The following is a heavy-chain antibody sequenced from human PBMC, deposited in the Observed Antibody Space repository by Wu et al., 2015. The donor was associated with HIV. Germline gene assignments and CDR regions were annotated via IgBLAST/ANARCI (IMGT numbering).Heavy chain of an antibody. D-gene: IGHD3-3*01. CDR3: ARGDYANYDFWSAYPSY. V-gene: IGHV1-69*05. CDR1: GDNFASYA. J-gene: IGHJ4*02. CDR2: INPLFGTT. Sequence: QVQLVQFGAEVKKPGSSVKVTCKASGDNFASYAISWVRQAPGQGLEWMGGINPLFGTTKYAQKFQGRVTMTTDESRGTVYMELNSLRSEDTAVYYCARGDYANYDFWSAYPSYWGQGTLVTVSS.